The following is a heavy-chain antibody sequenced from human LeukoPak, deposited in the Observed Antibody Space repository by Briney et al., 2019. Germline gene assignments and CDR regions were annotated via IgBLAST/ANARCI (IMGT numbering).Heavy chain of an antibody. J-gene: IGHJ4*02. CDR2: LYSDDNS. Sequence: GGSLRLSCAASGLTVNTNYISWVRQAPGKGLEWISVLYSDDNSFYADSVKGRFTISRDNSKNTLYLQMNSLRAEDTAVYYCAKGPRQGVRGENYFDYWGQGTLVTVSS. D-gene: IGHD3-10*01. V-gene: IGHV3-53*01. CDR1: GLTVNTNY. CDR3: AKGPRQGVRGENYFDY.